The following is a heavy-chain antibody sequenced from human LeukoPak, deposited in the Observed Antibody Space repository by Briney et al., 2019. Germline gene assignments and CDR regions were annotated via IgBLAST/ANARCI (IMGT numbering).Heavy chain of an antibody. J-gene: IGHJ4*02. CDR2: ISSSSSSV. D-gene: IGHD3-22*01. CDR1: GFIFSSYE. Sequence: GGPLRLSCETSGFIFSSYEMNWVRQAPGKGLEWASYISSSSSSVYYADSVKGRFTISRDNAKNSLYLQMNSLRAEDTAVYYCARGGGGYYYDNSGYSAFWGQGTLVTVSS. CDR3: ARGGGGYYYDNSGYSAF. V-gene: IGHV3-48*03.